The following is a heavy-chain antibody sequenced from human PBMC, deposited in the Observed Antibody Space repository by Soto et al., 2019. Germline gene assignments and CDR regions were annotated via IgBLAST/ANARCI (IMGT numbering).Heavy chain of an antibody. D-gene: IGHD6-25*01. CDR3: ARHEAGWYFDS. Sequence: PSETLSLTCTFSCGSIISGTNYWAWIRQPPGKGLEWIANIYYSGSTFYNPSLKSRVTISLDTSKNQFSLKLRSVTAADTAAYYCARHEAGWYFDSWGQGTLVTVSS. CDR1: CGSIISGTNY. J-gene: IGHJ4*02. V-gene: IGHV4-39*01. CDR2: IYYSGST.